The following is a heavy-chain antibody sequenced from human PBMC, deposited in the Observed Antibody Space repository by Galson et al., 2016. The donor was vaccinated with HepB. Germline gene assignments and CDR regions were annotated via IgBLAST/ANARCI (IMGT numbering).Heavy chain of an antibody. CDR1: GFDFSFSDSA. CDR3: TSPGYSGSGNFDY. CDR2: IRSRPYSYAT. V-gene: IGHV3-73*01. D-gene: IGHD5-12*01. J-gene: IGHJ4*02. Sequence: SLRLSCAASGFDFSFSDSAFHWVRQASGKGLEWLGRIRSRPYSYATEYLASLKGRFTISRDDSKNTAYLQMNSLKTDDTAVYYCTSPGYSGSGNFDYWGQGTLVTVSS.